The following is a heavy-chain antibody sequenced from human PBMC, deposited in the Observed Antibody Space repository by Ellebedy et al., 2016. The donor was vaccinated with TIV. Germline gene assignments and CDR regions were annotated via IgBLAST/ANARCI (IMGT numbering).Heavy chain of an antibody. Sequence: GESLKISCAASGFTFSSYVMHWVHQAPGKGLEWVAVITYDGTNKYYADSVKGRFTISRDNSTNTLYLQMNSLRAEDTAVYYCARDPSSIAAAGRGDYWGQGTLVTVSS. J-gene: IGHJ4*02. CDR1: GFTFSSYV. V-gene: IGHV3-30-3*01. D-gene: IGHD6-13*01. CDR3: ARDPSSIAAAGRGDY. CDR2: ITYDGTNK.